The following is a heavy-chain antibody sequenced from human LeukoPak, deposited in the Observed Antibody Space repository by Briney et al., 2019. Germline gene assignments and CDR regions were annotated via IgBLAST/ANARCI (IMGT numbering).Heavy chain of an antibody. CDR1: GYTFTSSG. Sequence: ASVKVSCKASGYTFTSSGVSWVRQAPGQGLEWMGWISAYNGDINYAQKFQGRVTMTTDTSTSTAYMELRSLRSDDTAIYYCARVGRDYGGNRFSDYWGQGTLVTVSS. CDR3: ARVGRDYGGNRFSDY. V-gene: IGHV1-18*01. CDR2: ISAYNGDI. J-gene: IGHJ4*02. D-gene: IGHD4-23*01.